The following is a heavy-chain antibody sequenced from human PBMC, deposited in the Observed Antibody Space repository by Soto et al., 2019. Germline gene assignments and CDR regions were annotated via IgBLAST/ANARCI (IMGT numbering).Heavy chain of an antibody. CDR3: ARGSRLIAAAGTDFDY. Sequence: SETLSLTCTVSGGSISSGGYYWSWIRQPPGKGLEWIGYIYYSGSTYYNPSLKSRVTISVDTSKNQFSLKLSSVTAADTAVYYCARGSRLIAAAGTDFDYWGQGTLVTVSS. CDR1: GGSISSGGYY. V-gene: IGHV4-30-4*08. D-gene: IGHD6-13*01. CDR2: IYYSGST. J-gene: IGHJ4*02.